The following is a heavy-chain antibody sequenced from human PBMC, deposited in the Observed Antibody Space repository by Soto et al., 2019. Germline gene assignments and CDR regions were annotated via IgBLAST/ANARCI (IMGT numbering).Heavy chain of an antibody. J-gene: IGHJ4*02. CDR3: ARYEDYCSSTSCYGVFDY. CDR2: IYYSGST. Sequence: SETLSHTCTVSGASISSSSYYWGWIRQPPGKGLEWIGSIYYSGSTYYNPSLKSRVTISVDTSKNQFSLKLSSVTAADTAVYYCARYEDYCSSTSCYGVFDYWGQGTLVTVSS. CDR1: GASISSSSYY. V-gene: IGHV4-39*01. D-gene: IGHD2-2*01.